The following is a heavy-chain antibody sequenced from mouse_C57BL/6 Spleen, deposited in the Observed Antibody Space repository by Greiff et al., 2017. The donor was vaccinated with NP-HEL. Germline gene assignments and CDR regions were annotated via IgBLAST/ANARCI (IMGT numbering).Heavy chain of an antibody. J-gene: IGHJ4*01. Sequence: QVQLQQSGPELVKPGASVKLSCKASGYTFTSYDINWVKQRPGQGLEWIGWIYPRDGSTKYNGKLKGKATLTVDTSSSTAYMELHSLTSEDSAVYFCARSGSSPYYAMDYWGQGTSVTVSS. CDR2: IYPRDGST. CDR1: GYTFTSYD. CDR3: ARSGSSPYYAMDY. D-gene: IGHD1-1*01. V-gene: IGHV1-85*01.